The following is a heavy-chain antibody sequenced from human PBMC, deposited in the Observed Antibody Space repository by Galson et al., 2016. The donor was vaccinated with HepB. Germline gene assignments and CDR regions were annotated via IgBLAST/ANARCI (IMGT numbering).Heavy chain of an antibody. Sequence: SLRLSCAASGFTFGDYAMSWFRPAPGKGLEWVCFIRSKAYGGTTEYAASVKGRFTISRDDSKSIAYLQMNSLKSEDTAVYFCTRAFNYGSGRHPPLGGMNVWGQGTTVTVSS. CDR2: IRSKAYGGTT. CDR3: TRAFNYGSGRHPPLGGMNV. V-gene: IGHV3-49*03. D-gene: IGHD3-10*01. J-gene: IGHJ6*02. CDR1: GFTFGDYA.